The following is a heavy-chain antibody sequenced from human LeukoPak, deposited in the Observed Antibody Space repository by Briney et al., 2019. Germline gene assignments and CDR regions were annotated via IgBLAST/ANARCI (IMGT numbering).Heavy chain of an antibody. CDR3: ARAVSRGYSYGSYYFDY. V-gene: IGHV4-4*07. D-gene: IGHD5-18*01. Sequence: PSDTLSLTCTVSGVSICSYYWWWTRQPAGRGLEWFGRIYTSGNTHYNPSLKSRVTMSVDTSKNPFSLKLSSVTAADTAVYYCARAVSRGYSYGSYYFDYWGQGTLVTVSS. CDR1: GVSICSYY. CDR2: IYTSGNT. J-gene: IGHJ4*02.